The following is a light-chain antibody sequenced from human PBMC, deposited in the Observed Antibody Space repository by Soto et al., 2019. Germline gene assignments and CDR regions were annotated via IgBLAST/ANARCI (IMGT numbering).Light chain of an antibody. CDR1: QSISSW. CDR3: QQANSFPLT. Sequence: DIQMTQSPSTLSASVGDRVTITCRASQSISSWLAWYQQKSGTAPNVLIYKASTLATGVPSRFSGSGSGTEFTFTISSLQPEDFATYYCQQANSFPLTFGGGTKVDIK. V-gene: IGKV1-5*03. CDR2: KAS. J-gene: IGKJ4*01.